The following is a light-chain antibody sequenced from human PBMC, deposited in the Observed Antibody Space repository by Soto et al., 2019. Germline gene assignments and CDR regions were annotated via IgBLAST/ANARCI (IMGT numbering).Light chain of an antibody. CDR3: GTWDSRLSADV. CDR2: DNN. CDR1: SSNIGNNY. Sequence: QSVLTQPPSVSAAPGQRVAISCSGSSSNIGNNYVSWYQQFPGTAPKLLLFDNNKRPSGIPDRFSGSKSGTSATLAITGLQTGDEADYYCGTWDSRLSADVFGGGTK. V-gene: IGLV1-51*01. J-gene: IGLJ2*01.